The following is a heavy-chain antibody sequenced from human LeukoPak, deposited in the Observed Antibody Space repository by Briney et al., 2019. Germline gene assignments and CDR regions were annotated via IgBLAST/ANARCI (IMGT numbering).Heavy chain of an antibody. D-gene: IGHD3-16*02. Sequence: SETLSLTCTVSGGSISSGSYYWSWIRQPAGKGLEWIGRIYTSGSTNYNPSLKSRVTISVDTSKNQFSLKLSSVTAADTAVYYCARGSGGLGELSLAAHDYWGQGTLVTVSS. CDR1: GGSISSGSYY. V-gene: IGHV4-61*02. CDR3: ARGSGGLGELSLAAHDY. J-gene: IGHJ4*02. CDR2: IYTSGST.